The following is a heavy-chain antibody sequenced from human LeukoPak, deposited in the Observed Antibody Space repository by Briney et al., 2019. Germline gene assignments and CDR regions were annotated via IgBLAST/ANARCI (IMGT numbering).Heavy chain of an antibody. Sequence: SVKVSCKASGGTFSRYAISWVRQAPGQGLEWMGGIIPIFGTANYAQEFQGRVTMTRDTSTSTVYMELSSLRSEDTAVYYCARFAVHRRIAVDGQFGLDYWGQGTLVTVSS. J-gene: IGHJ4*02. V-gene: IGHV1-69*05. CDR3: ARFAVHRRIAVDGQFGLDY. CDR1: GGTFSRYA. CDR2: IIPIFGTA. D-gene: IGHD6-19*01.